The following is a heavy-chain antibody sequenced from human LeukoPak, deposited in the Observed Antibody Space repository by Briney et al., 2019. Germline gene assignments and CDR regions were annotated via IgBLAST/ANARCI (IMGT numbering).Heavy chain of an antibody. CDR1: GFTFSTYC. V-gene: IGHV3-21*01. J-gene: IGHJ3*02. D-gene: IGHD1-26*01. Sequence: GGSLRLSCAASGFTFSTYCMSWVRQAPGKGLEWVSSISSSSSYIYYADSVKGRFTISRDNAKNSLYLQMNSLRAEDTAVYYCARRWDREWAFDIWGQGTMVTVSS. CDR2: ISSSSSYI. CDR3: ARRWDREWAFDI.